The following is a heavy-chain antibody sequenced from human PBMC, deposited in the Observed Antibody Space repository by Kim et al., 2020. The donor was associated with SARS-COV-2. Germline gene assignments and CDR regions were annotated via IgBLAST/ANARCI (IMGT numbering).Heavy chain of an antibody. CDR3: AREATAVTSYFDY. V-gene: IGHV4-39*07. D-gene: IGHD4-17*01. Sequence: YDTSLKSRVNISVDTSKNQLSLKLSAVTATDTAVYYCAREATAVTSYFDYWGQGTLITVSS. J-gene: IGHJ4*02.